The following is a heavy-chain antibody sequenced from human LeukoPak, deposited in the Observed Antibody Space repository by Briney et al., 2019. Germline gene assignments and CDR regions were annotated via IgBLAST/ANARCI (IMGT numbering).Heavy chain of an antibody. V-gene: IGHV3-30-3*01. CDR2: ISYDGSNK. J-gene: IGHJ3*02. Sequence: GGSLRLSCAASGFTFSSYAMHWVRQAPGKGLEWVAVISYDGSNKYYADSVKGRFTISRDNSKNTLYLQMNSLRAEDTAVYYCARESDAFDIWGQGTMVTVSS. CDR3: ARESDAFDI. CDR1: GFTFSSYA.